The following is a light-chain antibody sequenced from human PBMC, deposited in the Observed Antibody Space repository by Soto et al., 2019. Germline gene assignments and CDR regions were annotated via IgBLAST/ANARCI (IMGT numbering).Light chain of an antibody. CDR1: ENIARY. Sequence: DIQMTQSPSSLSASVGDRVTITCRESENIARYLNWYQQKPGNDPELLIIASYSLQNGVPSRFSGGGSGTDFTLPISSLQPEDFATYYCKQSCSIPRTFGHGTQVEI. V-gene: IGKV1-39*01. CDR2: ASY. J-gene: IGKJ1*01. CDR3: KQSCSIPRT.